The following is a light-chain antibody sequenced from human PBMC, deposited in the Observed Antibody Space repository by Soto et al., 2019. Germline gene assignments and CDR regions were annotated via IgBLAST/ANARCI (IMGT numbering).Light chain of an antibody. Sequence: DIQMTQSPSSLSASVGDRVTITCQASQDISNYLNWYQQKPGKAPKLLIYDASNLETGVPSRFSGSGSGTDGTFTISCLQPEDIATYYCQRYDKLPYSFGQGTKREIK. CDR1: QDISNY. CDR2: DAS. V-gene: IGKV1-33*01. J-gene: IGKJ2*01. CDR3: QRYDKLPYS.